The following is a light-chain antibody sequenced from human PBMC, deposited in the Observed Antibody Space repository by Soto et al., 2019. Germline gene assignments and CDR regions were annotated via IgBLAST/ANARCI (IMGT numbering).Light chain of an antibody. V-gene: IGLV1-40*01. CDR3: QAYDNSRTYV. Sequence: QSVLTQPPSVSGAPGQRVTISCTGSSSNIGAGFDVHWYRQLPGTAPKLLIYRNNNRPSGVPDRFPGSKSDTSASLTITGLQVEDEADYYCQAYDNSRTYVFGTGTKLTVL. J-gene: IGLJ1*01. CDR1: SSNIGAGFD. CDR2: RNN.